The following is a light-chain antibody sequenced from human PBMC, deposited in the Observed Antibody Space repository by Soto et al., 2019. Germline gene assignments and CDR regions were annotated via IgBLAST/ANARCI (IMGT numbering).Light chain of an antibody. J-gene: IGKJ5*01. CDR2: DAS. CDR3: QQYNSYSIT. Sequence: IQMTQSPSSVSASVGYRVTITCRAIQSISSWLAWYQQKPGKAPKLLIYDASSLESGVPSRFSGSGSGTEFTLTISSLQPDDFATYYCQQYNSYSITFGQGTRLEIK. CDR1: QSISSW. V-gene: IGKV1-5*01.